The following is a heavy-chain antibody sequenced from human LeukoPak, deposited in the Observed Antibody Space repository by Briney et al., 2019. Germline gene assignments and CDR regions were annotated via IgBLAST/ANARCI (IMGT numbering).Heavy chain of an antibody. J-gene: IGHJ3*02. CDR2: IYYSGST. CDR1: GGSISSSSYY. CDR3: ARGGSGISNAFDI. V-gene: IGHV4-39*01. Sequence: SETLSLTCTVSGGSISSSSYYWGWIRQPPGKGLEWIGSIYYSGSTYYNPSLKSRVTTSVDTSKNQFSLKLSSVTAADTAVYYCARGGSGISNAFDIWGQGTMVTVSS. D-gene: IGHD3-10*01.